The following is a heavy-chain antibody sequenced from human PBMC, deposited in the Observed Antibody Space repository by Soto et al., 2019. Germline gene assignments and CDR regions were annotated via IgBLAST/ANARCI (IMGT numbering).Heavy chain of an antibody. J-gene: IGHJ6*03. Sequence: ASVKVSCKASGYTFTSYGISWVRQAPGQGLEWMGWISAYNGNTNYAQKLQGRVTMTTDTSTSTAYMELRSLRSDDTAVYYCARAKAGYNYYYYMDVWGKGPRSPSP. CDR3: ARAKAGYNYYYYMDV. CDR2: ISAYNGNT. CDR1: GYTFTSYG. V-gene: IGHV1-18*01.